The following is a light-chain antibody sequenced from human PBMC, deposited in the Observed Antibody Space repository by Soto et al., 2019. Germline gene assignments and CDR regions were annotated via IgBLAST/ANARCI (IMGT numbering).Light chain of an antibody. Sequence: QSALTQPPSASGSPGQSVTISCTGTSSDVGGYHYVSWYQQHPGKAPKLMIYEVSKRPSGVPVRFSCSKSGNTASLTVSGLQAEDEADYYCSSYADTNNLVFGGGTKLTVL. CDR2: EVS. CDR1: SSDVGGYHY. CDR3: SSYADTNNLV. V-gene: IGLV2-8*01. J-gene: IGLJ2*01.